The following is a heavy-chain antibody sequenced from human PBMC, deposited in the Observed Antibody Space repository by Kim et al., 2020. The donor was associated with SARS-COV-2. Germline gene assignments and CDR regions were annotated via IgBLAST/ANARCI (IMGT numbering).Heavy chain of an antibody. CDR2: GDSI. D-gene: IGHD3-16*01. V-gene: IGHV1-46*01. CDR3: ATEYSDLGY. Sequence: GDSISYAQKFPGRVPMTRDTSTSTVFLELSSLRSEDTAVYYCATEYSDLGYWGQGTLVTVSS. J-gene: IGHJ4*02.